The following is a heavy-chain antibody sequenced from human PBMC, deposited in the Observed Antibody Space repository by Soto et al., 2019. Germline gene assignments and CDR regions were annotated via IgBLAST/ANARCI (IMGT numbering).Heavy chain of an antibody. CDR3: ARGKGTTGRGVVVAATNYSRQKNNWFDP. V-gene: IGHV4-34*01. Sequence: SETLSLTCAVYGGSFSGYYWSWIRQPPGKGLEWIGEINHSGSTNYNPSLKSRVTISVDTSKNQFSLKLGSVTAADTAVYYCARGKGTTGRGVVVAATNYSRQKNNWFDPWGQGTLVTVSS. J-gene: IGHJ5*02. CDR1: GGSFSGYY. CDR2: INHSGST. D-gene: IGHD2-15*01.